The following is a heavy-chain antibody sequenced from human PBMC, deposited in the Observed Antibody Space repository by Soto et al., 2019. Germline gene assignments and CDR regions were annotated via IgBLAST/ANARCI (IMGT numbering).Heavy chain of an antibody. V-gene: IGHV5-51*01. CDR2: IYPGDSDT. CDR1: GYSFTSYW. CDR3: ARQIPRGYYDFRSRYGPKSFHS. J-gene: IGHJ5*01. D-gene: IGHD3-3*01. Sequence: GESLKISCKGSGYSFTSYWIGWVRQMPGKGLEWMGIIYPGDSDTRYSPSFQGQVTISADKSISTAYLQWSSLKASDTAMYYCARQIPRGYYDFRSRYGPKSFHSCGQGTLGTVFS.